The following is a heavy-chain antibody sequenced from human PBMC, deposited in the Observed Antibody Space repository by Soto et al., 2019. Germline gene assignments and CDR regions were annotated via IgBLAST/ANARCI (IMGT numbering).Heavy chain of an antibody. Sequence: VASVKASCKASGYTFTSYDISWLRQAPGQGLKWMEWISAYNGNTNYAQKLQCRVTMTTDTSTSTAYMELRSLRSDDTAVYYCARDLIELEYSSSFTGNYYYYGMDVWGQGTTVTVSS. D-gene: IGHD6-6*01. J-gene: IGHJ6*02. CDR3: ARDLIELEYSSSFTGNYYYYGMDV. CDR1: GYTFTSYD. CDR2: ISAYNGNT. V-gene: IGHV1-18*01.